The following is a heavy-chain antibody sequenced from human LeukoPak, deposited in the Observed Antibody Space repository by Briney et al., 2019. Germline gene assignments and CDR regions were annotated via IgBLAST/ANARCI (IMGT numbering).Heavy chain of an antibody. V-gene: IGHV1-69*13. CDR1: GGTSSSYA. Sequence: SVKVSCKASGGTSSSYAISWVRHAPGQGLEWMGWIIPIFGTANYAQKFQGRVTITADESTSTAYMELSSLRSEDTAVYYCAREGAGWGPLDYWGQGTLVTVSS. D-gene: IGHD2-21*02. CDR3: AREGAGWGPLDY. J-gene: IGHJ4*02. CDR2: IIPIFGTA.